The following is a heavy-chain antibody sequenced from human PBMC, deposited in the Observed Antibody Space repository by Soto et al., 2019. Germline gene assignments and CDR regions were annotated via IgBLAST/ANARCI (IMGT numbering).Heavy chain of an antibody. J-gene: IGHJ4*01. CDR1: GPSFSGYY. D-gene: IGHD4-17*01. CDR2: INHSRST. CDR3: ARRVYGDYTYYFVY. V-gene: IGHV4-34*01. Sequence: SETLSLTCAVYGPSFSGYYWSWIRQPPGKGLEWIGEINHSRSTNYNPSLKSRVTISVDTSTNQFSLHLSSVTAADTAVYYCARRVYGDYTYYFVYWGEGTLFTVYS.